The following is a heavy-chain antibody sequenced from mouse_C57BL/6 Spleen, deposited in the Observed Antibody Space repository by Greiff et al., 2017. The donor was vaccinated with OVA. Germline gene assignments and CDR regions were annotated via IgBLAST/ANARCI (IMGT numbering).Heavy chain of an antibody. Sequence: VQLEESGAELVKPGASVKLSCAATGFTFSGYWIEWVRQRPGHGLEWIGEILPGSGSINYDEKFKGKATFTADTSTNTAYMQLSSLRTEDSAMYYCASPYYSNPDAMDYWGQGTSVTVSS. D-gene: IGHD2-5*01. CDR1: GFTFSGYW. J-gene: IGHJ4*01. V-gene: IGHV1-9*01. CDR2: ILPGSGSI. CDR3: ASPYYSNPDAMDY.